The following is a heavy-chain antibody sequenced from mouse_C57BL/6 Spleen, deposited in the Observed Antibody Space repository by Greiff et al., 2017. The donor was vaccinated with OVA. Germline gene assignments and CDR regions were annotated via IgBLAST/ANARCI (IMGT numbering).Heavy chain of an antibody. J-gene: IGHJ2*01. V-gene: IGHV1-26*01. Sequence: VQLQQSGPELVKPGASVKISCKASGYTFTDYYMNWVKQSHGKSLEWIGDINPNNGGTSYNQKFKGKATLTVDKSSSTAYMELRSLTSEDSAVYYCARRRSYYFDYWGQGTTLTVSS. CDR3: ARRRSYYFDY. CDR1: GYTFTDYY. CDR2: INPNNGGT.